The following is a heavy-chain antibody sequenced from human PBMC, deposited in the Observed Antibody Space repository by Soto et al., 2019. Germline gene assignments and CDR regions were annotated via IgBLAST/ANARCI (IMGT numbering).Heavy chain of an antibody. Sequence: GGSLRLSCAASGFTFGTYSMNWVRQAPGKGLEWVSYISSSSTIYYADSVKGRFTISRDNAKNSLYLQMNSLRAEDTAVYYCALGCGGRCPFDYWGQGTLVTVSS. D-gene: IGHD2-15*01. CDR2: ISSSSTI. CDR1: GFTFGTYS. CDR3: ALGCGGRCPFDY. J-gene: IGHJ4*02. V-gene: IGHV3-48*01.